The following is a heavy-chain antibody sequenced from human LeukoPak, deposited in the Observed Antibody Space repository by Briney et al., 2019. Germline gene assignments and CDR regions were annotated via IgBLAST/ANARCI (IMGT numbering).Heavy chain of an antibody. CDR2: IIPIFGTA. CDR3: ARGVVVPAATNWFDP. J-gene: IGHJ5*02. V-gene: IGHV1-69*05. D-gene: IGHD2-2*01. CDR1: GGTFSSYA. Sequence: ASAKVSCKASGGTFSSYAISWVRQAPGQGLEWMGGIIPIFGTANYAQKFQGRVTITTDESTSTAYMELSSLRSEDTAVYYCARGVVVPAATNWFDPWGQGTLVTVSS.